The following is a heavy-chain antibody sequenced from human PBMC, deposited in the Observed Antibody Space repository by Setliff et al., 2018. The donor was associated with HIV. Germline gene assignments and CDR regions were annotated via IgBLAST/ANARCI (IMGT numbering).Heavy chain of an antibody. CDR3: AREEISYYFDY. Sequence: GGSLRLSCAASGFTFSSYEMNWVRQAPGKGLEWVSYTSSSGSTRYYAVSVKGRFTISRDNAKNSLYLQMNSLRAEDTAVYYCAREEISYYFDYWGQGTLVTVSS. CDR1: GFTFSSYE. CDR2: TSSSGSTR. V-gene: IGHV3-48*03. J-gene: IGHJ4*02.